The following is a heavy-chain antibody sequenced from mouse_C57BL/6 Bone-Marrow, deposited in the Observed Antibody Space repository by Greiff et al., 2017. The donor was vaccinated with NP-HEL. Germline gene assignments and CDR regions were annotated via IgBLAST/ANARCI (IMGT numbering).Heavy chain of an antibody. CDR2: IYPYNDGT. CDR3: ARTFLRYGSLFDY. J-gene: IGHJ2*01. D-gene: IGHD1-1*01. Sequence: EVKLMESGPELVKPGASVKMSCKASGYTFTSYVMHWVKQKPGQGLEWIGYIYPYNDGTKYNEKFKGKATLTSDKSSSTAYMELSSLTSEDSAVYYCARTFLRYGSLFDYWGQGTTLTVSS. V-gene: IGHV1-14*01. CDR1: GYTFTSYV.